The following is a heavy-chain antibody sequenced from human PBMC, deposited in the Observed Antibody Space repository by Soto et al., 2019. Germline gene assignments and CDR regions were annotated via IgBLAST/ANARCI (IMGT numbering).Heavy chain of an antibody. D-gene: IGHD6-13*01. CDR2: IINSGGST. Sequence: EVQLLESGGGLVQPGGSLRLSCAASGFTFSTYAMSWVRQAPGKGLEWVSTIINSGGSTYYADSVKGRFTISRDNAKNTLYLQMTSLRAEDTAVYYCATGQQLGYWGQGTLVTVSS. CDR1: GFTFSTYA. J-gene: IGHJ4*02. V-gene: IGHV3-23*01. CDR3: ATGQQLGY.